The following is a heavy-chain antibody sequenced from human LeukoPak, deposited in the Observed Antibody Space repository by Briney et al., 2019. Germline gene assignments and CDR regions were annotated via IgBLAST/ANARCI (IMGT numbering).Heavy chain of an antibody. D-gene: IGHD3-3*01. CDR2: INSDGSST. V-gene: IGHV3-74*01. CDR3: ARGFTIFGVVNDAFDI. J-gene: IGHJ3*02. CDR1: AFTFSSYW. Sequence: PGGSLRLSCAASAFTFSSYWMHWVRQAPGKGLVWVSRINSDGSSTSYADSVKGRFTISRDNAKNTLYLQMKSLRAEDTAVYYCARGFTIFGVVNDAFDIWGQGTMVTVSS.